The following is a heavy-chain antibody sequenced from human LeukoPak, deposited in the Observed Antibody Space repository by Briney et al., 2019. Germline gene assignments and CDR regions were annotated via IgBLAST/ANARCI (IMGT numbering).Heavy chain of an antibody. CDR3: AKGNTITPDY. CDR2: ITSDGSRT. V-gene: IGHV3-23*01. CDR1: GFTFSNYP. Sequence: RPGGSLRLSCAASGFTFSNYPMNWVRQAPGKGLEWVSAITSDGSRTYNADSVKGRFTISRDNSKNTLYLQMNGLRADDTAVYYCAKGNTITPDYWGQRTLVTVSS. D-gene: IGHD1-14*01. J-gene: IGHJ4*02.